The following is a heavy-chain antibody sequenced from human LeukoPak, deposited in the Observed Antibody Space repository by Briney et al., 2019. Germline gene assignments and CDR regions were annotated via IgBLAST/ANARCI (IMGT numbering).Heavy chain of an antibody. V-gene: IGHV3-23*01. D-gene: IGHD6-13*01. CDR2: IRGSGSRT. J-gene: IGHJ5*02. CDR1: GLTFSSYA. Sequence: QPGGALRRSCAASGLTFSSYAMSWVRQAPGKGLEWVSAIRGSGSRTYYADFVKCRFTISRDNSKSTLYLRVNSLRAEDGAVYDCAKEAAVSAAVGTVGFDPWGQGPLVTVPS. CDR3: AKEAAVSAAVGTVGFDP.